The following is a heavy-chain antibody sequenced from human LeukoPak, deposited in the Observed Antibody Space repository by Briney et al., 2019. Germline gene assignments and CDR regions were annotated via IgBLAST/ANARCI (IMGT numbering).Heavy chain of an antibody. CDR2: ISSSGSNI. Sequence: GGSLRLSCAASGFTFSSSEMNWVRQAPGKGLEWVSYISSSGSNIYYADSVRGRFTISRDNGKNSLYLQMNSLTAEDTAVYYCATGGRPGIAAAGTLTSWGQGTLVTVSS. D-gene: IGHD6-13*01. CDR3: ATGGRPGIAAAGTLTS. V-gene: IGHV3-48*03. CDR1: GFTFSSSE. J-gene: IGHJ5*02.